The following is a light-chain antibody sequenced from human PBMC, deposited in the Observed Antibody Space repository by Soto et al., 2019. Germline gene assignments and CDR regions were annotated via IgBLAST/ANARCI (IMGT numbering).Light chain of an antibody. CDR2: DVR. Sequence: QSALTQPASVSGSPGQSITISCTGTSSDIGGYDFVSWYQQHPGKAPRLGIFDVRIRPSGISNRFSGSKSGNTASLTISGLQTEDESDYYCGSYARNSTTEVFGTGTKLTVL. J-gene: IGLJ1*01. V-gene: IGLV2-14*03. CDR1: SSDIGGYDF. CDR3: GSYARNSTTEV.